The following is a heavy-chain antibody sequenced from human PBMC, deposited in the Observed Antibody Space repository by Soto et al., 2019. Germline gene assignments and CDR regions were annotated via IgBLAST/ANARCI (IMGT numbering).Heavy chain of an antibody. CDR3: AGDYNFDY. J-gene: IGHJ4*02. V-gene: IGHV3-74*01. D-gene: IGHD4-4*01. Sequence: GGSLRLSCAASGFTFSSYWMHWVRQAPGKGLVWVARINGDGSGTNYADSVRGRFTISRDNAKNTLYLQMNSLRAEDTAVYYCAGDYNFDYWGQGTLVTVSS. CDR1: GFTFSSYW. CDR2: INGDGSGT.